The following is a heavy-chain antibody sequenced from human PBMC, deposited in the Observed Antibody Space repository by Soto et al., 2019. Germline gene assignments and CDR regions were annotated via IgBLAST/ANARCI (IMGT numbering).Heavy chain of an antibody. V-gene: IGHV5-51*01. CDR1: GYSFSNYW. CDR2: IYPGDSET. J-gene: IGHJ5*02. D-gene: IGHD6-13*01. Sequence: PGESLKISCKGSGYSFSNYWIVWVRQMPGKGLEWMGIIYPGDSETKYSPSFQGQVTISADKSINTAYLQWISLKASDTAMYYCARRRAGNPDDWFDPWGQGTLVNVSS. CDR3: ARRRAGNPDDWFDP.